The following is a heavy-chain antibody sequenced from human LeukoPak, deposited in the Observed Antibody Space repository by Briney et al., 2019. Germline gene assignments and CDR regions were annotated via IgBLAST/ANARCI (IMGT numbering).Heavy chain of an antibody. CDR2: ISASGTIT. J-gene: IGHJ4*02. CDR3: ASEGYCSTTSCYDFDY. Sequence: GGSLRLSCAASGFTFSSYEMNWVRQAPGKGLEWISYISASGTITHYADSVEGRFTISRDNAKNSLYLQMNSLRAEDTAVYYCASEGYCSTTSCYDFDYWGQGTLVTVSS. V-gene: IGHV3-48*03. CDR1: GFTFSSYE. D-gene: IGHD2-2*01.